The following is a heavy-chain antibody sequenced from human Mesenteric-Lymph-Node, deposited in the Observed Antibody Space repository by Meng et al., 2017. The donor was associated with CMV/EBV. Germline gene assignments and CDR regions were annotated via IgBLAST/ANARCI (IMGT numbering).Heavy chain of an antibody. CDR3: ARNPSSIEAGGYYKRSGWFDP. Sequence: SYYWSWVRQPAGKVLEYIGYMYYSGITDYNPSLKSRVIISLDTSKNQFSLKLSSVTAADTAMYYCARNPSSIEAGGYYKRSGWFDPWGQGTLVTVSS. CDR2: MYYSGIT. J-gene: IGHJ5*02. D-gene: IGHD3-3*01. V-gene: IGHV4-59*01. CDR1: SYY.